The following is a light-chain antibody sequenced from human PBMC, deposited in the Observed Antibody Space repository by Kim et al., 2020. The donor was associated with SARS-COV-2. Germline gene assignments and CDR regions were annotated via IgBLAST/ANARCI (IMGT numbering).Light chain of an antibody. CDR1: QSVSSN. J-gene: IGKJ5*01. V-gene: IGKV3-15*01. CDR3: QQYESWPT. Sequence: AVSPGERATRSCKASQSVSSNLAWYQHKYGQAPRLLIYRASTRATGIPARFSGSGSGTEFTLTISSLQSEDFAVYYCQQYESWPTFGQGTRLEIK. CDR2: RAS.